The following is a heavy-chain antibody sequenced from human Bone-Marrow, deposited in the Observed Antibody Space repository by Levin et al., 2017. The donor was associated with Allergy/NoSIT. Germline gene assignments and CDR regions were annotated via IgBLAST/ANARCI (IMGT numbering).Heavy chain of an antibody. Sequence: SLKISCVASGFTYDDYAMHWVRQVPGKGLEWVSGISWNSGSADYADSVKGRFTISRDNAKNSLYLQMDSLRAEDTAFYFCAKDMSIAVLTYVFDMWGQGTVVTVSS. J-gene: IGHJ3*02. CDR2: ISWNSGSA. CDR1: GFTYDDYA. D-gene: IGHD6-19*01. V-gene: IGHV3-9*01. CDR3: AKDMSIAVLTYVFDM.